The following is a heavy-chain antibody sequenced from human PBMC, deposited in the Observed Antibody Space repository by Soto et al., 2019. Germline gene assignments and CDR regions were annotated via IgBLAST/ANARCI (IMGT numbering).Heavy chain of an antibody. CDR1: GFSFSYYA. CDR2: ISESGGST. CDR3: AKRSPYSSGWYSPIFDY. D-gene: IGHD6-13*01. V-gene: IGHV3-23*01. J-gene: IGHJ4*02. Sequence: GGSRRLSCAASGFSFSYYAMSWVRQAPGKGLEWVSVISESGGSTHYADSVRGRFTVSRDNSKNSLSLRMNSLRDEDTAVYFCAKRSPYSSGWYSPIFDYWGQGALVTVSS.